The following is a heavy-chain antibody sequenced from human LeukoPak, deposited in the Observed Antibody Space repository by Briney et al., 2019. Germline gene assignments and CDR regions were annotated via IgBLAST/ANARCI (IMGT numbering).Heavy chain of an antibody. CDR2: IYTSGST. D-gene: IGHD6-6*01. V-gene: IGHV4-61*02. J-gene: IGHJ4*02. Sequence: SETLSLTCTVSGGSISSSDYHWSWIWQPAGKGLEWIGRIYTSGSTDYNPSLKSRVTISVDTSKNQFSLKLSSVTAADTAVYYCARGIEQLVPFFDYWGQGTLVTVSS. CDR1: GGSISSSDYH. CDR3: ARGIEQLVPFFDY.